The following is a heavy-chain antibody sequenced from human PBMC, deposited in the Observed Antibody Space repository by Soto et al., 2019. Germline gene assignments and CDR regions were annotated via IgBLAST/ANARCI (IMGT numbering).Heavy chain of an antibody. CDR3: ARDRPGDEGDAFDS. V-gene: IGHV3-53*02. CDR2: LYSGGST. D-gene: IGHD3-10*01. J-gene: IGHJ3*02. Sequence: EVQLVETGGGLIQPGGSLRLSCAASGLTVSSNYMNWVRQAPGKGLEWVSVLYSGGSTHYAGSVKGRFIISRDNSKNTLYLQMNSLRAEDTAVYYCARDRPGDEGDAFDSWGHGTMVTVSS. CDR1: GLTVSSNY.